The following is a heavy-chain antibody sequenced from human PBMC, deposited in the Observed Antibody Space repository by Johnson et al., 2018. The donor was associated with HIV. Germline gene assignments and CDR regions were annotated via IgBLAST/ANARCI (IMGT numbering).Heavy chain of an antibody. CDR3: AKDSDTFYFGSCDGFDI. J-gene: IGHJ3*02. Sequence: MQLVESGGGLIQTGGSLRLSCAASGFTVSSNSMSWVRQAPGKGPEWVSVIYSGGSTSYYGDSVKGRFSISRDNSKKSLYLQMNSLRAEDTAFYYCAKDSDTFYFGSCDGFDIWGRGTMVTVSS. D-gene: IGHD3-10*01. CDR1: GFTVSSNS. V-gene: IGHV3-53*01. CDR2: IYSGGSTS.